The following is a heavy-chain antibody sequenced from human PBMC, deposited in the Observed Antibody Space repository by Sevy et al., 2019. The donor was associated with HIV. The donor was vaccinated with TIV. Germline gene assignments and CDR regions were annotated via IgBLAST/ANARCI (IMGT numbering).Heavy chain of an antibody. Sequence: GGSLRLSCAASGFIFSGSAMHWVRQAPGKGLEWVGRIRSKANSYATAYAASVKGRFTISRDDSKNTAYLQMNSLKTEDTAVYYCTRLPLSCSGGSCHGTWGQGTLVTVSS. D-gene: IGHD2-15*01. CDR3: TRLPLSCSGGSCHGT. CDR1: GFIFSGSA. J-gene: IGHJ5*02. CDR2: IRSKANSYAT. V-gene: IGHV3-73*01.